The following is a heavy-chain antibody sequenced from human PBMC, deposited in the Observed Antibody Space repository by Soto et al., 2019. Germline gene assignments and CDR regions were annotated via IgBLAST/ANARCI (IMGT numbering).Heavy chain of an antibody. Sequence: SETLSLTCTVSGGSISRSGYFWSWIRQHPGKGLEWIGYIYDSGSTYYNPSLKSRVSLSVDASKNQFSLNLTSVTAADTAMYYCARSSRSYFDYWGQGTLVTVSS. V-gene: IGHV4-31*03. CDR3: ARSSRSYFDY. CDR2: IYDSGST. J-gene: IGHJ4*02. CDR1: GGSISRSGYF.